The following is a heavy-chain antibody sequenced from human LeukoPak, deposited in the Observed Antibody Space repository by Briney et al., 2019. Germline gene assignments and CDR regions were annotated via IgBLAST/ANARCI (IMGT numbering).Heavy chain of an antibody. CDR3: ARLYSGYYKGPVTH. V-gene: IGHV5-51*01. Sequence: NRGESLKISCKGFGYSFTSYWIGWVRQMPGKGLEWMGIIYPGDSDTKYSPSFQGQVTISADKSISTAYLQWSSLKASDTAMYYCARLYSGYYKGPVTHWGQGTPVTVSS. CDR2: IYPGDSDT. J-gene: IGHJ4*02. CDR1: GYSFTSYW. D-gene: IGHD3-3*01.